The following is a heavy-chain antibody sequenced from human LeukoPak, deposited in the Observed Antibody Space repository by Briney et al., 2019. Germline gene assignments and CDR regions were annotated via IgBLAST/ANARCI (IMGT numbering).Heavy chain of an antibody. CDR2: IYSDNT. CDR1: GFTVSSNS. Sequence: GGSLRLSCTVSGFTVSSNSMSWVRQAPGKGLEWVSFIYSDNTHYSDSVKGRFTISRDNSKNTLYLQMNSLRAEDTAVYYCASHISTSGEDYWGQGTLATVSS. CDR3: ASHISTSGEDY. J-gene: IGHJ4*02. D-gene: IGHD3-16*01. V-gene: IGHV3-53*01.